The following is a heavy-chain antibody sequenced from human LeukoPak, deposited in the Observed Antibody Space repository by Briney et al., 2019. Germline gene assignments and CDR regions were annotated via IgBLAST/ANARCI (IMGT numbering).Heavy chain of an antibody. CDR2: IYSGGST. J-gene: IGHJ4*02. CDR3: ARDGYSSGWWDY. Sequence: GGSLRLSCAASGFTFSSYAMSWVRQAPGKGLEWVSVIYSGGSTYYADSVKGRFTISRDNSKNTLYLQMNSLRAEDTAVYYCARDGYSSGWWDYWGQGTLVTVSS. CDR1: GFTFSSYA. V-gene: IGHV3-66*01. D-gene: IGHD6-19*01.